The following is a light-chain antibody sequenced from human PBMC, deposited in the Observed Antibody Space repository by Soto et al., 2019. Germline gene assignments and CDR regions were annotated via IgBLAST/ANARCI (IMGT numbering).Light chain of an antibody. Sequence: DIQLTQSPSFLSASVGDTVTLTCRASQGISSYLAWYQQKPGKAPKLLIYPASTLQSGVPSRISGSGSGTEFTLTISCLQSEDFATYYCQQYYSYPPTFGQGTKVDIK. CDR3: QQYYSYPPT. CDR1: QGISSY. V-gene: IGKV1-9*01. CDR2: PAS. J-gene: IGKJ1*01.